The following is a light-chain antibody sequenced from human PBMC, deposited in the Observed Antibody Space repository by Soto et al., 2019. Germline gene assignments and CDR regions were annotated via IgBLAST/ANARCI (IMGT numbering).Light chain of an antibody. J-gene: IGLJ1*01. CDR3: SSFTSTSTFV. CDR1: SNDVGGYNY. CDR2: EVS. V-gene: IGLV2-14*01. Sequence: QSALTQPASVSGSPGQSITISCTGTSNDVGGYNYVSWFQQHPGKAPKLLIFEVSNRPSGVSHRFSGSKSGNTASLTISGLQAEDEADYYCSSFTSTSTFVFGSGTKVTLL.